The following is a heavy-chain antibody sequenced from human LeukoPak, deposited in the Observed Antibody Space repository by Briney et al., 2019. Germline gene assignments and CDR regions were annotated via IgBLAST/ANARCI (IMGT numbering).Heavy chain of an antibody. D-gene: IGHD2-21*02. J-gene: IGHJ4*02. CDR1: GFTFSSYE. V-gene: IGHV3-48*03. Sequence: PGGSLRLSCAASGFTFSSYEMNWVRQTAGKGLEWVSHISSSGFTKYYSDSVKGRFTISRDNAKNSLYLQMNSLRVEDTATYYCVCDFARQRGYWGQGTLVTLS. CDR2: ISSSGFTK. CDR3: VCDFARQRGY.